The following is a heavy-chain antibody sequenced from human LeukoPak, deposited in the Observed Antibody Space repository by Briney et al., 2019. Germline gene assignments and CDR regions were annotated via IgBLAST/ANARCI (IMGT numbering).Heavy chain of an antibody. CDR3: ATLRGYSYGFVDY. V-gene: IGHV4-38-2*02. CDR2: IYHSGST. D-gene: IGHD5-18*01. Sequence: SETLSLTCTVSGYSISSGYYWGWIRQPPGKGLEWIGSIYHSGSTYYNPSLKSRVTISVDTSKNQFSLKLSSVTAADTAVYYCATLRGYSYGFVDYWGQGTLVTVSS. CDR1: GYSISSGYY. J-gene: IGHJ4*02.